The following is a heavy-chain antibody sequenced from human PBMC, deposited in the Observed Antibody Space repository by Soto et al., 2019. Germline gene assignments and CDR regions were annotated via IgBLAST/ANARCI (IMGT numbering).Heavy chain of an antibody. CDR1: GYSFTSYW. V-gene: IGHV5-10-1*01. D-gene: IGHD6-13*01. CDR3: ARHVAAGYSSRKYGMDV. CDR2: IDPSDSYT. Sequence: GESLKISCKGSGYSFTSYWISWVRQMPGKGLEWMGRIDPSDSYTNYSPSFQGHVTISADKSISTAYLQWSSLKASDTAMYYCARHVAAGYSSRKYGMDVWGQGTTVTVSS. J-gene: IGHJ6*02.